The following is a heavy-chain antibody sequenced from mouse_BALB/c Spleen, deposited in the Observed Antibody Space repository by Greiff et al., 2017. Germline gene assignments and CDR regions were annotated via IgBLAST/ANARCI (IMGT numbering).Heavy chain of an antibody. CDR3: ARDTARATCAY. J-gene: IGHJ3*01. Sequence: EVKLVESGGGLVQPGGSLRLSCATSGFTFTDYYMSWVRQPPGKALEWLGFIRNKANGYTTEYSASVKGRFTISRDNSQSILYLQMNTLRAEDSATYYCARDTARATCAYWGQGTLVTVSA. V-gene: IGHV7-3*02. CDR2: IRNKANGYTT. D-gene: IGHD3-1*01. CDR1: GFTFTDYY.